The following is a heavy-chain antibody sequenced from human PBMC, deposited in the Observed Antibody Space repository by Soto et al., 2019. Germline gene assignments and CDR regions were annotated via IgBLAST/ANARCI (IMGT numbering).Heavy chain of an antibody. CDR3: VRKYPGTRTFDY. Sequence: GGSLRLSCAASGFTFNSYAMNWVRQAPGKGLAWVSAIGTDGNTYYANSVKGRFTISRDNSRTTLYLQMNSLRVEDTALYYCVRKYPGTRTFDYWGQGTLVTVSS. V-gene: IGHV3-23*01. D-gene: IGHD2-2*01. CDR1: GFTFNSYA. J-gene: IGHJ4*01. CDR2: IGTDGNT.